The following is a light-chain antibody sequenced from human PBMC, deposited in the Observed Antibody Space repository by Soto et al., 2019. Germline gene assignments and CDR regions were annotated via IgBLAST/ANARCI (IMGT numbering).Light chain of an antibody. J-gene: IGLJ1*01. V-gene: IGLV2-14*03. CDR3: SSYTSSGIYV. CDR1: SRDVGGYDY. Sequence: QSALTQPASVSGSPGQSITISCTGTSRDVGGYDYVSWYQQYPGKAPKLMIFDVNNRPSGVSDRFSGSKSANTASLTISGLQSEDEADYYCSSYTSSGIYVFGTGTKGTVL. CDR2: DVN.